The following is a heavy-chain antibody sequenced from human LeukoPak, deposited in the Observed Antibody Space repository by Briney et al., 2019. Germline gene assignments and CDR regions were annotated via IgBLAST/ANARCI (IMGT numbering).Heavy chain of an antibody. J-gene: IGHJ4*02. V-gene: IGHV4-59*08. CDR3: ARRASGGYCSSGLCPPSDY. D-gene: IGHD2-15*01. Sequence: SETLSLTCTVSGGSISSYYWSWIRQPPGKGLEWIGYIYYSGSTNYNPSLKSRVTMSVDTSINQFSLKLSSVTAADTAVYYCARRASGGYCSSGLCPPSDYWGQGTLVTVSS. CDR1: GGSISSYY. CDR2: IYYSGST.